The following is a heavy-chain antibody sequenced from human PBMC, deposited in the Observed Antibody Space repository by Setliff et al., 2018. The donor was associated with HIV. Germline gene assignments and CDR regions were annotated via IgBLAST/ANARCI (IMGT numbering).Heavy chain of an antibody. J-gene: IGHJ4*02. CDR1: GFTFISYG. Sequence: PGGSLRLSCAASGFTFISYGMSWVRQAPGKGLEWVSSISGSGSSTYYADSVKGRFTISRDNSKNTLYLQMDSLRAEDTAVYYCAKVHYYGSGNYYRIFDYWGQGTLVTVSS. D-gene: IGHD3-10*01. CDR2: ISGSGSST. V-gene: IGHV3-23*01. CDR3: AKVHYYGSGNYYRIFDY.